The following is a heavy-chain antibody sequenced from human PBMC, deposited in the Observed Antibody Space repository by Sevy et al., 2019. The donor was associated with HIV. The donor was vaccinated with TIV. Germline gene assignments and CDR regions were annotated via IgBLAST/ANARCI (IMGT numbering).Heavy chain of an antibody. J-gene: IGHJ5*02. CDR3: ARGGDYDILTGYNP. V-gene: IGHV3-7*03. CDR1: GFTFSSYW. CDR2: IKQEGREN. Sequence: GGSLRLSCAASGFTFSSYWMSWVRQAPGKGLGWVANIKQEGRENYYVDSVKGRFTISRDNAKNSLYLQMNSLRAEDTAVYYCARGGDYDILTGYNPWGQGTLVTVSS. D-gene: IGHD3-9*01.